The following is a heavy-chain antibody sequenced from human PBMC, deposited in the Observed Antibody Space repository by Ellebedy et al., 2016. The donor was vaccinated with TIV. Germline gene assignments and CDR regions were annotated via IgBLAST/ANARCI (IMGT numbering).Heavy chain of an antibody. CDR1: GGSFSGYY. Sequence: SETLSLXXAVYGGSFSGYYWSWIRQPPGKGLEWIGEINHSGSTNYNPSLKSRVTISVDTSKNQFSPKLSSVTAADTAVYYCARGLSSGWYHRRDYWGQGTLVTVSS. V-gene: IGHV4-34*01. CDR2: INHSGST. D-gene: IGHD6-19*01. CDR3: ARGLSSGWYHRRDY. J-gene: IGHJ4*02.